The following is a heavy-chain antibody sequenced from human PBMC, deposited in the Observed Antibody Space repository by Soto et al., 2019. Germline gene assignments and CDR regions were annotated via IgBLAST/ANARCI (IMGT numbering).Heavy chain of an antibody. D-gene: IGHD6-19*01. CDR1: GFTFSSYA. CDR3: ARDYIGYSSGWYGDLYNWFDP. J-gene: IGHJ5*02. Sequence: GGSLRLSCAASGFTFSSYAMHWVRQAPGKGLEWVAVISYDGSNKYYADSVKGRFTISRDNSKNTLYLQMNSLRAEDTDVYYFARDYIGYSSGWYGDLYNWFDPWGQGTLVTVSS. V-gene: IGHV3-30-3*01. CDR2: ISYDGSNK.